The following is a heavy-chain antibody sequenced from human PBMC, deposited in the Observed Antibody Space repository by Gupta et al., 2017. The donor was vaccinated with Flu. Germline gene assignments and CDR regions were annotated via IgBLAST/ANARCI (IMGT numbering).Heavy chain of an antibody. Sequence: RLVASGGGLVQPGGSLRLSWVGSGFTFSEHYMDWIRQAPGKGLEWVGRIRKKANSYTTEYAASVKDRFTITRDDSKSSLYLQMNSLKNEDTAVYYCSRGETGPSPPGRNDCWGQGTLVTVSS. D-gene: IGHD1-14*01. CDR1: GFTFSEHY. V-gene: IGHV3-72*01. CDR3: SRGETGPSPPGRNDC. J-gene: IGHJ4*02. CDR2: IRKKANSYTT.